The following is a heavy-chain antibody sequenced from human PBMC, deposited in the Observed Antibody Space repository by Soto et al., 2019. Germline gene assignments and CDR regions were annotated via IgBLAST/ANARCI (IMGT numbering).Heavy chain of an antibody. CDR3: ARVPLLWFGELSSWFSP. J-gene: IGHJ5*02. V-gene: IGHV1-3*01. CDR2: INAGNGNT. CDR1: GYTFTSYA. D-gene: IGHD3-10*01. Sequence: RASVKVSCKASGYTFTSYAMHWVRQAPGQRLEWMGWINAGNGNTKYSQKFQGRVTITRDTSASTAYMELSSLRSEDTAVCYCARVPLLWFGELSSWFSPWGQGTLVTVSS.